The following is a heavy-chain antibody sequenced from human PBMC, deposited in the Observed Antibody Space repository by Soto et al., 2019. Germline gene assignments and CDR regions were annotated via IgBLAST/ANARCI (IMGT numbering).Heavy chain of an antibody. Sequence: EVQLVESGGGLVQPGRSLRLSCRDSGFKFEDYGMHWVRQAPGKGLEWVSSISWNSEDTGYADSVRGRFTTSRDNAKNSLYLEMNSLRPEDTALYFCGKGIPPEQWGQGTQVTVSS. V-gene: IGHV3-9*01. J-gene: IGHJ4*02. CDR1: GFKFEDYG. CDR2: ISWNSEDT. D-gene: IGHD2-21*01. CDR3: GKGIPPEQ.